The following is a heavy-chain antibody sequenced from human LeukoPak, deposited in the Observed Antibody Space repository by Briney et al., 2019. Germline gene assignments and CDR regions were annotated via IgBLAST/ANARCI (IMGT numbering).Heavy chain of an antibody. V-gene: IGHV4-61*02. CDR3: ARDRGPAHSGWHVPPSNWFVP. D-gene: IGHD6-19*01. Sequence: PSQTLSLTCTASGGSISSGSYYWSWVRQPAGKGLEWIVRIYTSGSTNYNPSLKSRITVSVDTTKNQFSLKLNSVTAADTAVDFCARDRGPAHSGWHVPPSNWFVPWGEGTPGTISS. CDR2: IYTSGST. CDR1: GGSISSGSYY. J-gene: IGHJ5*02.